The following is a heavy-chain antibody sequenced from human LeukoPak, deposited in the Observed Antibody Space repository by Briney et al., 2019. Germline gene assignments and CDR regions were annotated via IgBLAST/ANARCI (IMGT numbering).Heavy chain of an antibody. CDR2: ISGSGVNT. Sequence: SGGSLRLSCAASGYTFSSYAMTWVRQAPGKGLEWASAISGSGVNTYYADSVKGRFAASRDNSKNTLYLQMNSLRAEDTAVYYCARGRSGYGPFDAFDIWGQGTWVTVSS. D-gene: IGHD3-22*01. V-gene: IGHV3-23*01. CDR3: ARGRSGYGPFDAFDI. J-gene: IGHJ3*02. CDR1: GYTFSSYA.